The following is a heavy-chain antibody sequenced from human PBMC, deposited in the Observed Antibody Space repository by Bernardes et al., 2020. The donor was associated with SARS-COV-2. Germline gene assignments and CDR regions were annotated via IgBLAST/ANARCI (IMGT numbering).Heavy chain of an antibody. CDR3: SRNRVVSRVLESYYYMDV. Sequence: GGSLRLSCAASGFTVSSNYMSWVRQAPGKGLEWVSVIYSGGSTYYADSVKGRFTISRDNSKNTLYLQMNSLRAEDTAVYYCSRNRVVSRVLESYYYMDVWGKGTTVTVSS. J-gene: IGHJ6*03. CDR1: GFTVSSNY. D-gene: IGHD3-3*01. CDR2: IYSGGST. V-gene: IGHV3-66*02.